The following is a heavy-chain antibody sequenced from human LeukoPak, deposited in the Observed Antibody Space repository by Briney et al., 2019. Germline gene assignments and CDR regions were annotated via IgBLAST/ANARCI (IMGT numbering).Heavy chain of an antibody. CDR1: GFTSSSYA. V-gene: IGHV3-33*01. D-gene: IGHD1-26*01. J-gene: IGHJ4*02. CDR3: ARGSGSFSGGFDY. Sequence: GGSLRLSCAASGFTSSSYAMHWVRQTPGKGLEWVTIIWSDGTNRYYADSVKGRFTISRDNSKNTLYLQMNSLRAEDTAVYYCARGSGSFSGGFDYWGQGTLVTVSS. CDR2: IWSDGTNR.